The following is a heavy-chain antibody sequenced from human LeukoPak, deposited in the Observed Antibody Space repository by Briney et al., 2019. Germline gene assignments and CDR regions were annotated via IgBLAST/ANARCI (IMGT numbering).Heavy chain of an antibody. D-gene: IGHD3-16*02. Sequence: ASVKVSCKASGYTFTVNHVHWVRQAPGQGLVWMGWNDPNSGGTKYAQKFQDRVAMTSDTSISTAYMELSGLRSDDTAVYFCAREADIVSFDLWGRGTLVTVSS. V-gene: IGHV1-2*02. CDR1: GYTFTVNH. CDR3: AREADIVSFDL. J-gene: IGHJ2*01. CDR2: NDPNSGGT.